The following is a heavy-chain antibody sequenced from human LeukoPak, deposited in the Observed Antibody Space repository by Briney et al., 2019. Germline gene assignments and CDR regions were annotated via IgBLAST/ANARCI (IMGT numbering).Heavy chain of an antibody. CDR1: GGSISSYY. CDR3: ARDGRLGCSSTSCLYYYYGMDV. D-gene: IGHD2-2*01. J-gene: IGHJ6*02. CDR2: IYTSGST. V-gene: IGHV4-4*07. Sequence: PSETLSLTCTVSGGSISSYYWSWIRQPAGKGLEWIGRIYTSGSTNYNPSLKSRVTMSVDTSKNQFSLRLSSVTAADTAVYYCARDGRLGCSSTSCLYYYYGMDVWGQGTTVTVSS.